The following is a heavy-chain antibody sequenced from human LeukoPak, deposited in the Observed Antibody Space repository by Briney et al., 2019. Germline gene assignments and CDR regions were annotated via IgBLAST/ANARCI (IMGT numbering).Heavy chain of an antibody. V-gene: IGHV4-30-2*01. CDR2: IYHSGST. CDR1: GGSISSGGYY. CDR3: ASGPNAFDI. Sequence: SETLSLTCTVSGGSISSGGYYWSWIRQPPGKGLEWIGYIYHSGSTYYNPSLKSRVTISVDRSKSQFSLKLSSVTAADTAVYYCASGPNAFDIWGQGTMVTVSS. J-gene: IGHJ3*02.